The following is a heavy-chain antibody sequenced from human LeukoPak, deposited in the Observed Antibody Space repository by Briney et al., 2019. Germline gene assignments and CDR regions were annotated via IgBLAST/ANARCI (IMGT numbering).Heavy chain of an antibody. D-gene: IGHD3-22*01. V-gene: IGHV3-30*14. J-gene: IGHJ3*02. CDR3: ARLSDSSTYGAFDI. Sequence: TGGSLRLSCAASGFTFSSYAMHWVRQAPGKGLEWVAVISYDGSNKYYADSVKGRFTISRDNSQNTLYLQMDSLRPEDTAVYYCARLSDSSTYGAFDIWGHGTMVTVSS. CDR1: GFTFSSYA. CDR2: ISYDGSNK.